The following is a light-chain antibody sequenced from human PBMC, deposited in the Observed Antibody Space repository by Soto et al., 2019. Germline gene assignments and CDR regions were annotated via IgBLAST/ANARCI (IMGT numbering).Light chain of an antibody. Sequence: SYELTQPPSVSVAPGQTARISCGGNIGSKSVHWYQQKSGQAPVLVVYEDSDRPSGIPERISGSNSGNTATLTISRVEAGDDADYYCQVWDSSSDHYFFGTGTQLTVL. CDR1: IGSKS. CDR3: QVWDSSSDHYF. CDR2: EDS. V-gene: IGLV3-21*02. J-gene: IGLJ1*01.